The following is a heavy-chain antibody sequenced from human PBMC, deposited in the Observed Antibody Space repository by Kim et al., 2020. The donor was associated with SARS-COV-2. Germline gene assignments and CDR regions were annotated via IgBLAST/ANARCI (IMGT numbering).Heavy chain of an antibody. V-gene: IGHV4-34*01. CDR3: ARGRVRGYYHPYGFDP. CDR1: GGSFSGYY. CDR2: INHSGST. D-gene: IGHD3-22*01. Sequence: SETLSLTCAVYGGSFSGYYWSWIRQPPGKGLEWIGEINHSGSTNYNPSLKSRVTISVDTSKNQFSLKLSSVTAADTAVYYCARGRVRGYYHPYGFDPWGQGTLVTVSS. J-gene: IGHJ5*02.